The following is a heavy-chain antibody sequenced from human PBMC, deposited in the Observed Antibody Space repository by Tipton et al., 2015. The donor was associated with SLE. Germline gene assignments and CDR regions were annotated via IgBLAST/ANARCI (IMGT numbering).Heavy chain of an antibody. Sequence: TLSLTCTVSGASMSSHYWSWIRQPPGKGLEWIGYINYLGNTDYNPSLKRRVTISADTSKSQFSLTLNFVTAADTAVYYCARDGRGYCDNSGCSEYNWFDPWGQGTLVTVSS. J-gene: IGHJ5*02. V-gene: IGHV4-59*11. CDR2: INYLGNT. CDR3: ARDGRGYCDNSGCSEYNWFDP. D-gene: IGHD2-15*01. CDR1: GASMSSHY.